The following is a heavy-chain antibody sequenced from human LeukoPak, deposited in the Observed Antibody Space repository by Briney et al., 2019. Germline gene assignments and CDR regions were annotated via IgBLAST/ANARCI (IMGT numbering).Heavy chain of an antibody. CDR1: GASISSSTDY. V-gene: IGHV4-39*07. Sequence: PSETLSLTCTVSGASISSSTDYWGWIRQPPGKGLEWIANIYYSGSTYYNPSLKSRVTISVDTSKNQFSLKLSSVTAADTAVYYCARTTTVTTGVSLGVDYWGQGTLVTVSS. CDR3: ARTTTVTTGVSLGVDY. J-gene: IGHJ4*02. D-gene: IGHD4-17*01. CDR2: IYYSGST.